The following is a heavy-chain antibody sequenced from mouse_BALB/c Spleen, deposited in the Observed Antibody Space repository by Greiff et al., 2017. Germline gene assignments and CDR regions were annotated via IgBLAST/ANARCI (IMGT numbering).Heavy chain of an antibody. V-gene: IGHV5-9-1*01. CDR2: ISSGGSYT. D-gene: IGHD2-2*01. Sequence: EVMLVESGGGLVKPGGSLKLSCAASGFTFSSYATSWVRQTPEKRLEWVATISSGGSYTYYPDSVKGRFTISRDNAKNTLYLQMSSLRSEDTAMYYCARRDYGYDWFAYWGQGTLVTVSA. CDR3: ARRDYGYDWFAY. J-gene: IGHJ3*01. CDR1: GFTFSSYA.